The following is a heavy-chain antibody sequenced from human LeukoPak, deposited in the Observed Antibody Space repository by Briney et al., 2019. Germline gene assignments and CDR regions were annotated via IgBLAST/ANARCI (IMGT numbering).Heavy chain of an antibody. CDR3: AKEAYYDFSYYFDY. J-gene: IGHJ4*02. Sequence: PGGSLRLSCAASGFTFSSYGMHWVRQAPGKGLEWVAVISYDGSNKYYADSVKGRFTISRDNSKNTLYLQMNSLRAKDTAVYYCAKEAYYDFSYYFDYWGQGTLVTVSS. D-gene: IGHD3-3*01. V-gene: IGHV3-30*18. CDR2: ISYDGSNK. CDR1: GFTFSSYG.